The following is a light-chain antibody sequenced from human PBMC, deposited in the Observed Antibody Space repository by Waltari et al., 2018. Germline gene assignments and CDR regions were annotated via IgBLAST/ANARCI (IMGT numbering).Light chain of an antibody. CDR3: LQDYNYPRT. CDR2: AAT. V-gene: IGKV1-6*01. CDR1: QGIRNE. Sequence: AIQMTQSPSSLSASVGDRVTITCRASQGIRNELGWYQQKAGKAPKLLIYAATSLQSGVPSRFSGSGSGTDFTLTISSLQPEDFATYYCLQDYNYPRTFGQGTKVEVK. J-gene: IGKJ1*01.